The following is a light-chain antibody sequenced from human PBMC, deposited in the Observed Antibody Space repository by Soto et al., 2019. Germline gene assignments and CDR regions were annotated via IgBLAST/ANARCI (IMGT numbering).Light chain of an antibody. J-gene: IGKJ2*01. V-gene: IGKV3-15*01. CDR2: GAS. CDR3: QQYNNWPMYT. Sequence: EMVITQSPATLSVSPGERVTLSCRASQSVVSNLAWYQQKPGQAPRLLIYGASTRATGIPDRFTGSGSGTEFALTISSLQSEDSAVYFCQQYNNWPMYTFGQGTKVDIX. CDR1: QSVVSN.